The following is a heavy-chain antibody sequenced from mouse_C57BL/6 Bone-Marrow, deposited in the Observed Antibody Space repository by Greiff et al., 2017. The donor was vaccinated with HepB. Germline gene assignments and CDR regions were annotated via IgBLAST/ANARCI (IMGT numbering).Heavy chain of an antibody. CDR3: ALWLRLYWYFDV. V-gene: IGHV1-52*01. J-gene: IGHJ1*03. CDR2: IDPSDSET. Sequence: QVQLQQPGAELVRPGSSVKLSCKASGYTFTSYWMHWVKQRPIQGLEWIGNIDPSDSETHYNQKFKDKATLTVDKSSSTAYMQLSSLTYEDSAVYYCALWLRLYWYFDVWGTGTTVTVSS. D-gene: IGHD2-2*01. CDR1: GYTFTSYW.